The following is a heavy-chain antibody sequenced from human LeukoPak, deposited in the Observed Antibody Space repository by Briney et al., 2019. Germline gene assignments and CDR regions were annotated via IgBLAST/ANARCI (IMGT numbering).Heavy chain of an antibody. D-gene: IGHD2-2*01. CDR3: AKSSGYQLLRGYFDY. J-gene: IGHJ4*02. CDR2: ISWNSVSK. CDR1: GFTFDDYA. V-gene: IGHV3-9*03. Sequence: GRSLRLSCAASGFTFDDYAMHWVRQAPGKGLEWVSGISWNSVSKGYVDSVKGRFTISRDNAKKTLYLQMNSLRVEDMALYYCAKSSGYQLLRGYFDYWGQGTLVTVSS.